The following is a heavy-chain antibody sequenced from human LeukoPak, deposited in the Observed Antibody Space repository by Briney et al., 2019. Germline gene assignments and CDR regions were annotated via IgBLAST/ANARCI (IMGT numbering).Heavy chain of an antibody. CDR1: GLPFRAYR. CDR2: ISTDGYTT. Sequence: GGPLRLSCAAPGLPFRAYRMHWVRQAPRKGLVWVSRISTDGYTTDYADFVQGRFTASRDNTKNTWSLEMNSLRAEDTAVYYCVVGGSPGYWGQGTLVTVSS. D-gene: IGHD2-15*01. V-gene: IGHV3-74*01. J-gene: IGHJ4*02. CDR3: VVGGSPGY.